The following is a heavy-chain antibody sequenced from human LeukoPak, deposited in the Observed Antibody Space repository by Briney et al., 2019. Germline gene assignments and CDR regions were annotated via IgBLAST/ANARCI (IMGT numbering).Heavy chain of an antibody. Sequence: GGSLRLSCAASGFTVSSNYMSWVRQAPGKGREWVSVLYSGGSTYYADSVKGRFTISRDNSKNTLYLQMNSLRAEDTAVYYCARLCGGDCYWPGDYYYGMDVWGQGTTVTVSS. J-gene: IGHJ6*02. CDR3: ARLCGGDCYWPGDYYYGMDV. CDR2: LYSGGST. V-gene: IGHV3-66*01. CDR1: GFTVSSNY. D-gene: IGHD2-21*02.